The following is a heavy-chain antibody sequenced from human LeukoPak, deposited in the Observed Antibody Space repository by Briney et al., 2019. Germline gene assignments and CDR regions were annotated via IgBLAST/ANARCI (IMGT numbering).Heavy chain of an antibody. Sequence: SETLSLTCTVSGGSISSRSYYWGWIRQPPGKGLEWIGSIYYSGSTYYNPSLKSRVTISVDTSKNQFSLKLSSVTAADTAVYYCARSSGYSSSGGLNWFDTWGQGTLVTVSS. V-gene: IGHV4-39*01. CDR3: ARSSGYSSSGGLNWFDT. CDR2: IYYSGST. D-gene: IGHD6-13*01. J-gene: IGHJ5*02. CDR1: GGSISSRSYY.